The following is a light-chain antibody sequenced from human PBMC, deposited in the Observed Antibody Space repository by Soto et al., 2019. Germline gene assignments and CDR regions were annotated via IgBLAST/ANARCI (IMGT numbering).Light chain of an antibody. Sequence: DIQMTQSPSTLSASVGDRVIITCRASESISSWLARYQQKPGKAPNLLIYKASTLQSGVPSRFSGSGSGTEFTLTISSLQPDDYATYYCQQYDNDSWTFGQGTKVEIK. CDR2: KAS. V-gene: IGKV1-5*03. CDR1: ESISSW. J-gene: IGKJ1*01. CDR3: QQYDNDSWT.